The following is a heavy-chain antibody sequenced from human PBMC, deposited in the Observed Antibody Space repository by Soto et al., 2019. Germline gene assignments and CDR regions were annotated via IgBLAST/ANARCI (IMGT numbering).Heavy chain of an antibody. V-gene: IGHV4-4*02. CDR2: IYHSGNT. Sequence: QVQLQESGPGLVKPSGTLSLTCAVSGGSISSSNWWSWVRQPPGKGLEWIGEIYHSGNTNYNPSLKSRVTMAVEKSRNQVSLKLSSVTAADTAVYYCARRWGEGRVDYWGQGTLVTVSS. J-gene: IGHJ4*02. CDR1: GGSISSSNW. D-gene: IGHD3-10*01. CDR3: ARRWGEGRVDY.